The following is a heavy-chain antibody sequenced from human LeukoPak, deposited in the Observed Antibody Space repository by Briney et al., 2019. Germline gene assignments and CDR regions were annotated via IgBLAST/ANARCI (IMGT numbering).Heavy chain of an antibody. V-gene: IGHV4-4*07. D-gene: IGHD5-18*01. CDR1: NGSISRYY. Sequence: SETLSLTCTVSNGSISRYYWSWIRQPAGRGLEWIGRIYTSASTNYNPSLKSRVTMSVDTSKNQISLKLSSVTAADTAMYYCARGGYRFGSYYFDYWGQGTPVTVTS. CDR3: ARGGYRFGSYYFDY. J-gene: IGHJ4*02. CDR2: IYTSAST.